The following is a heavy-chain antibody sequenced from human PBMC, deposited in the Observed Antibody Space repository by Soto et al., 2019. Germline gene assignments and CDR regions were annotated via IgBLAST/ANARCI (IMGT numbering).Heavy chain of an antibody. D-gene: IGHD3-3*01. CDR2: ISSSGSTI. CDR3: ARDPQRTTLFGVVTDEDAFDI. J-gene: IGHJ3*02. CDR1: GFTFSDYY. Sequence: QVQLVESGGGLVKPGGSLRLSCAASGFTFSDYYMSWIRQAPGKGLEWVSYISSSGSTIYYADSVKSRFLISRDNAKYTLYLQLKSLRAEDTAVYYCARDPQRTTLFGVVTDEDAFDIWGQGTMVTVSS. V-gene: IGHV3-11*01.